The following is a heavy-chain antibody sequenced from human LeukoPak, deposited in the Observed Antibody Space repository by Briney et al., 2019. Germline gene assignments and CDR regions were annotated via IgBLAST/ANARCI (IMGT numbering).Heavy chain of an antibody. J-gene: IGHJ3*02. CDR2: SNAGNGNT. CDR3: ARGDHRDAFDI. D-gene: IGHD1-14*01. V-gene: IGHV1-3*02. CDR1: GYTFTSYA. Sequence: ASVKFSSKASGYTFTSYAMHWVRQAPGQRIEWMGWSNAGNGNTKYSQEFQGRVTITRDTSASTAYMELSSLRSEDMAVYYCARGDHRDAFDIWGQGAMVTVSS.